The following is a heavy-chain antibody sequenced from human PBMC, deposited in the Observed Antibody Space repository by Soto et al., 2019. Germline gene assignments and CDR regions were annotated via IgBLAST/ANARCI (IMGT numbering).Heavy chain of an antibody. Sequence: GGSLRLSCAASGFTFSSYAMHWVRQAPGKGLEWVAVISYDGSNKYYADSVKGRFTISRDNSKNTLYLQMNSLRAEDTAVYYCARDYYSNYGGYYGMDVWGQGTTVTVSS. J-gene: IGHJ6*02. CDR1: GFTFSSYA. CDR2: ISYDGSNK. CDR3: ARDYYSNYGGYYGMDV. D-gene: IGHD4-4*01. V-gene: IGHV3-30-3*01.